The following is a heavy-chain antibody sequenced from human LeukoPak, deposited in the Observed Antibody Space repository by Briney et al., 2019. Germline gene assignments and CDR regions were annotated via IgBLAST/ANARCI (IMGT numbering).Heavy chain of an antibody. CDR3: ARRVGSSESSYYFDY. CDR2: ISSDGSIT. CDR1: GFTFNIYW. J-gene: IGHJ4*02. D-gene: IGHD3-22*01. V-gene: IGHV3-74*01. Sequence: GWSLRLSCAASGFTFNIYWMHWVRQAPGKGLVWVSLISSDGSITSYADSVKGRFTISRDNAKNTVYLQMNSLRVEDTAVYYCARRVGSSESSYYFDYWGQGTLVTVSS.